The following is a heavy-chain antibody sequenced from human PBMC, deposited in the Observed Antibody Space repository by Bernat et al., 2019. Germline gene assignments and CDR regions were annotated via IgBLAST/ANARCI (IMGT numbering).Heavy chain of an antibody. V-gene: IGHV1-18*01. J-gene: IGHJ4*02. Sequence: QVYLVQSGADVKKPGASVKVSCEASGYTFSTYKITWVRQAPGQGLEWMGWISPYNGNANYAQNFQGRVTMTTDTSTSKAYMELTSLRSDDTAIYYCARGYRNFDYWGQGTLVSVSS. CDR3: ARGYRNFDY. D-gene: IGHD4-11*01. CDR1: GYTFSTYK. CDR2: ISPYNGNA.